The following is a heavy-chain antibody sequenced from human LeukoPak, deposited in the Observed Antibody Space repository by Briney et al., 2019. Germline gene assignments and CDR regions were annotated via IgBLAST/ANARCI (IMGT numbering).Heavy chain of an antibody. CDR3: ARRDSYFYGSGTHPLFYY. J-gene: IGHJ4*02. D-gene: IGHD3-10*01. Sequence: SETLSLTCTVSGGSISGTNYYWGWIRQAPGKGLEWIGSIYYSGSTYYHPSLKSRVTISVDTSKNQFSLKLSSVTAADTAVYYCARRDSYFYGSGTHPLFYYWGQGNLVTVSS. CDR2: IYYSGST. CDR1: GGSISGTNYY. V-gene: IGHV4-39*07.